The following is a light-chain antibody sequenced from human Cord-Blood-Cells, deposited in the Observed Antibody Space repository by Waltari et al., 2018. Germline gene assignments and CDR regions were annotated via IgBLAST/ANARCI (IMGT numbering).Light chain of an antibody. CDR1: QSISSY. J-gene: IGKJ4*01. Sequence: EMVWTQSPATASLSHGERTTLPCRASQSISSYLAWYQQKTGPAPRLLIYDAYNSATGIPARFSGSGSGTDFTITISSLEPEDFAVYYCQQRSNSVFGGGTKVEIK. CDR3: QQRSNSV. CDR2: DAY. V-gene: IGKV3-11*01.